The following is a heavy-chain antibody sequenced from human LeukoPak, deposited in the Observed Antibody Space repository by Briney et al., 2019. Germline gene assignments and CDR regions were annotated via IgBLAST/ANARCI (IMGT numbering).Heavy chain of an antibody. D-gene: IGHD3-22*01. CDR3: ARAYYYDSSGYFDY. J-gene: IGHJ4*02. CDR2: IYPADSDT. Sequence: GESLKISCKGSGYSFTSYWIGWVRQMPGKGLEWMGIIYPADSDTRYSPSFQGQVSISADKSISTAYLQWSSLKASDTAMYYCARAYYYDSSGYFDYWGQGTLVTVSS. CDR1: GYSFTSYW. V-gene: IGHV5-51*01.